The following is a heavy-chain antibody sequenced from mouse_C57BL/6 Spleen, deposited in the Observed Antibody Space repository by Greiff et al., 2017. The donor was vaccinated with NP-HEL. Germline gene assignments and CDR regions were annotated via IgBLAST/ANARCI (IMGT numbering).Heavy chain of an antibody. CDR2: IRLKSDTYAT. CDR3: TGEGDYSFGC. J-gene: IGHJ2*01. D-gene: IGHD2-4*01. Sequence: LQQSGGGLVQPGGSMTLSCVASGFTFSNYWMNWVRQSPEKGLEWVAQIRLKSDTYATHYAVSVKGRFTISRDDSKSSLYLQMNNLRAEGTGIYYCTGEGDYSFGCWGQGATLTVSS. V-gene: IGHV6-3*01. CDR1: GFTFSNYW.